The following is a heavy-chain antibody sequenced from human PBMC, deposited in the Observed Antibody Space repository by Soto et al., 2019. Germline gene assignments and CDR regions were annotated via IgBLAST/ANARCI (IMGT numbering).Heavy chain of an antibody. CDR2: ISNSGST. CDR1: GGSVTGGEDY. Sequence: PSETLSLTCTVSGGSVTGGEDYWSWIRQSPGKGLEWIGYISNSGSTGYNPSLKTRLSMSVDRSKNQFTLRLTSVTAADTAVYFCATESGSTYGYFDYWGQGTQVTVSS. CDR3: ATESGSTYGYFDY. J-gene: IGHJ4*02. D-gene: IGHD5-18*01. V-gene: IGHV4-30-4*01.